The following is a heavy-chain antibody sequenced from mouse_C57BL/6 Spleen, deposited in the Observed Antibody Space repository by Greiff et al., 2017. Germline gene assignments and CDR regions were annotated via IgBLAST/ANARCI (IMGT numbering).Heavy chain of an antibody. Sequence: VQLQQSGAELVKPGASVKMSCKASGYTFTTYPIEWMKQTHGKSLEWIGNFHPYSDDTKYNEKFKGKATMTVEKSSSTVYLELSRLTSDDSAFYYCARRTYGSSCDWYFDVWGTGTTVTVSS. D-gene: IGHD1-1*01. CDR2: FHPYSDDT. J-gene: IGHJ1*03. CDR1: GYTFTTYP. CDR3: ARRTYGSSCDWYFDV. V-gene: IGHV1-47*01.